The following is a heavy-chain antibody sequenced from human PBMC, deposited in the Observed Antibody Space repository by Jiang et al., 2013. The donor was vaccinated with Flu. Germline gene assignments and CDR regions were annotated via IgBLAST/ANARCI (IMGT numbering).Heavy chain of an antibody. V-gene: IGHV1-24*01. CDR3: ATASTMIDVVIDAFDV. D-gene: IGHD3-22*01. CDR2: FDPQYGTS. CDR1: GYSLTEFS. Sequence: VQLVESGAEVKTPGASVKVSCKVAGYSLTEFSIHWVRQAPGKGLEWMGGFDPQYGTSIYPQRFQGRVTMTEDTSADTAYMSLASLGSEDTAVYYCATASTMIDVVIDAFDVWGQGTMVTVSS. J-gene: IGHJ3*01.